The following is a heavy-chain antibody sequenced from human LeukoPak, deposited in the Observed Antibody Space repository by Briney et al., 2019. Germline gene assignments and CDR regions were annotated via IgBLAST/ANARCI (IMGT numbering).Heavy chain of an antibody. Sequence: KPSETLSLTCAVYGGSFSGYYWSWIRQPPGKGLVWFGEINHSGSTNYNPSHKSRVTISVDTSKNQFPLKLSSVTAADTAVYYCARVGYSSGWAYPQHWYFDLWGRGTLVTVSS. V-gene: IGHV4-34*01. J-gene: IGHJ2*01. D-gene: IGHD6-19*01. CDR2: INHSGST. CDR1: GGSFSGYY. CDR3: ARVGYSSGWAYPQHWYFDL.